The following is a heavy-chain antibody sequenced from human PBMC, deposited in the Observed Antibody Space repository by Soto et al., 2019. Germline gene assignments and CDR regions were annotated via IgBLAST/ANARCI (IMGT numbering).Heavy chain of an antibody. Sequence: EVQLLESGGGLVQPGGSLRLSCAASGFTFSSYAMSWVRQAPGKGLEWVSAISGSGGSTYYADSVKGRFTISRDNSKNTLYLKMNSLRAEDTAVYYCAKRAPPSNYDFWSGRPYYMDVWGKGTTVTVSS. J-gene: IGHJ6*03. CDR3: AKRAPPSNYDFWSGRPYYMDV. V-gene: IGHV3-23*01. D-gene: IGHD3-3*01. CDR2: ISGSGGST. CDR1: GFTFSSYA.